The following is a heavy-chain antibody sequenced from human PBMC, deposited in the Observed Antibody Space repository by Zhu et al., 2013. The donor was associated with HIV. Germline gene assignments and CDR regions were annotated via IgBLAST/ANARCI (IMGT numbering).Heavy chain of an antibody. V-gene: IGHV1-46*01. Sequence: QVQLVQSGAEVKKPGSSVKVSCKASGYTFITYYIHWVRQAPGQGLEWMGIINPSLGTTTYAQKFQGRVTMTRDTSTNTVYMELSSLRSEDTAVYYCARRDSGSYYYFEYWGQGTLVTVSS. J-gene: IGHJ4*02. CDR3: ARRDSGSYYYFEY. CDR1: GYTFITYY. CDR2: INPSLGTT. D-gene: IGHD1-26*01.